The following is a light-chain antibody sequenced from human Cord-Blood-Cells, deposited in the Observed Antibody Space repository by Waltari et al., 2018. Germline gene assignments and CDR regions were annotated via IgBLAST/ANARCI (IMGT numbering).Light chain of an antibody. J-gene: IGLJ2*01. V-gene: IGLV2-11*01. CDR3: CSYAGSYTFDVV. CDR2: DVS. CDR1: SSDVGGSNY. Sequence: QSALPQPRSVSGSPGQSVTISCTGTSSDVGGSNYVPWYQQHPGKAPKLMIYDVSKRPSGVPDRFSGSKSGNTASLTISGLQAEDEADYYCCSYAGSYTFDVVFGGGTKLTVL.